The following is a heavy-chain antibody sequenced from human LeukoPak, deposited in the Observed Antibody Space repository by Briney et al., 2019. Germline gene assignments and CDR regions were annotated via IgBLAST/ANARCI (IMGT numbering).Heavy chain of an antibody. Sequence: TPSETLSLTCSVSGASISGGTYYWGWIRQPPGKGREWIGSIYYTRSTYDNPSLKSRVTISVDTSKNQFSLKLSSVTAADTAVYYCARRGGSGRAFDYWGQGTLVTVSS. V-gene: IGHV4-39*01. CDR2: IYYTRST. D-gene: IGHD1-26*01. J-gene: IGHJ4*02. CDR1: GASISGGTYY. CDR3: ARRGGSGRAFDY.